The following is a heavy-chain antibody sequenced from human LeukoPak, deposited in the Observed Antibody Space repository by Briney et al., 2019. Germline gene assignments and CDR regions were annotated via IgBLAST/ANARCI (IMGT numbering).Heavy chain of an antibody. CDR3: ARNYYHYMDV. J-gene: IGHJ6*03. Sequence: GGSLRLSCAASGFTFSNYEMKWVRQAPGKGLEWVSSITSDGRTIYYADSVKGRFTISRDNAKNSLYLQMNSLRAEDTAVYSCARNYYHYMDVWGKGTTVIVSS. CDR2: ITSDGRTI. CDR1: GFTFSNYE. V-gene: IGHV3-48*03.